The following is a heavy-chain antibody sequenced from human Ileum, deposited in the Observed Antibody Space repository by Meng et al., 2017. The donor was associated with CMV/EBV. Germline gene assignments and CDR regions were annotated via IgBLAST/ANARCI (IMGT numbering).Heavy chain of an antibody. CDR3: AREIGDPNYYVMYV. J-gene: IGHJ6*02. CDR2: ISYDGRNK. D-gene: IGHD3-10*01. CDR1: GFTFSSYA. Sequence: LSLTCAASGFTFSSYALHWVRQAPGKGLEWVALISYDGRNKYHADSVKGRFTISRDNSKNTLYLQMNSLRAEDTAVYYCAREIGDPNYYVMYVWGQGTTVTVSS. V-gene: IGHV3-30*04.